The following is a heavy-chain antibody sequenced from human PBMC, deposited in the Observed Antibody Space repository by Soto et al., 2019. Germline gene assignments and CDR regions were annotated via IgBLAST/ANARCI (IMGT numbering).Heavy chain of an antibody. V-gene: IGHV3-66*01. CDR3: ARDYLVIPHRVIDY. CDR2: IYSAGSA. Sequence: GGSLRLSCAASGFTVSSYRMSWVRQAPGKGLEWVSVIYSAGSADFADSVKGRFTISRDNSKNTLYLQMNSLRAEDTAVYYCARDYLVIPHRVIDYWGQGTLVTVSS. CDR1: GFTVSSYR. D-gene: IGHD2-15*01. J-gene: IGHJ4*02.